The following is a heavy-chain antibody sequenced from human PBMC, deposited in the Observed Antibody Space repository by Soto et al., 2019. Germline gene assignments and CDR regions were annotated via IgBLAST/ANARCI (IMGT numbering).Heavy chain of an antibody. Sequence: QVQLVESGGGVVQPGRSLRLSCAASQFTFSSYGMHWVRQAPGKGLEWVAVISHDGSNKYYADSVKGRFTISRDNSKNTLNLQLNSLRAEDTALYYCAKDRGSADYGGDSFDGSGQGTLVTVSS. V-gene: IGHV3-30*18. CDR1: QFTFSSYG. J-gene: IGHJ4*02. CDR3: AKDRGSADYGGDSFDG. CDR2: ISHDGSNK. D-gene: IGHD4-17*01.